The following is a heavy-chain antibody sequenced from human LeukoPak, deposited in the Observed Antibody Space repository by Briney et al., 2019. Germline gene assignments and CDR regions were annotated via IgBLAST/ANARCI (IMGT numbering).Heavy chain of an antibody. V-gene: IGHV4-39*07. CDR3: ARKSGPSPKDAFDI. CDR2: IYYSGST. CDR1: GGSISSISYY. Sequence: PSETLSLTCTVSGGSISSISYYWGWIRQPPGTGLEWIGHIYYSGSTFYNPSLKSRVTISVDTSKNQFSLKLSSVTAADTAVYYCARKSGPSPKDAFDIWGQGTRVTVSS. J-gene: IGHJ3*02. D-gene: IGHD6-25*01.